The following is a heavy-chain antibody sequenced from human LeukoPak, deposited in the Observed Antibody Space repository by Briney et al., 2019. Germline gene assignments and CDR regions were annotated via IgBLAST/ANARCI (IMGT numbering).Heavy chain of an antibody. V-gene: IGHV1-46*01. D-gene: IGHD3-22*01. J-gene: IGHJ3*02. Sequence: ASVKVSCKASGYTFTSYYMHWVRQAPGQGLEWMGIINPSGGSTSYAQKFQGRVTMTRDTSTSTVYMELSSLRSEDTAVYYCARDLKAYHYDSSGYSDAFDIWGQGTMVTVSS. CDR2: INPSGGST. CDR3: ARDLKAYHYDSSGYSDAFDI. CDR1: GYTFTSYY.